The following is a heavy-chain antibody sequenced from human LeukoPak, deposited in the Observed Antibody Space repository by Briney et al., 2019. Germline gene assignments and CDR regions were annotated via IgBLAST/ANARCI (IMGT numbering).Heavy chain of an antibody. J-gene: IGHJ1*01. D-gene: IGHD6-19*01. CDR1: GYTFTGYY. CDR3: ARMGVTVAGTISRKYFQH. CDR2: INPNSGGI. V-gene: IGHV1-2*02. Sequence: AASVKVSCKASGYTFTGYYMHWVRQAPGQGLEWMGWINPNSGGINYAQKFQGRVTMTRDTSISTAYMELSRLRSDDTAVYYCARMGVTVAGTISRKYFQHWGQGTLVTVSS.